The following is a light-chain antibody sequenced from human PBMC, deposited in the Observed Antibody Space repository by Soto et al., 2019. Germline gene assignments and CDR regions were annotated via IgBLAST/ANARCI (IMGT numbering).Light chain of an antibody. CDR1: ISNIGAGYD. Sequence: QSVLTQPPSVSGAPGQRVTISCTGSISNIGAGYDVHWYQQLPGTAPKLLIYNNNNRPSGVPDRFSGSKSGTSASLAITGLQAEDEDDNYCQSYDSSLSGSVFGGGTKLTVL. V-gene: IGLV1-40*01. J-gene: IGLJ3*02. CDR3: QSYDSSLSGSV. CDR2: NNN.